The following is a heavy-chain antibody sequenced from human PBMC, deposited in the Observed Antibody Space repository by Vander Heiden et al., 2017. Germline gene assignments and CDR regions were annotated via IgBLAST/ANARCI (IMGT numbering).Heavy chain of an antibody. CDR2: IYYSGIT. Sequence: QLQLQESGPGLVTPSVPLSVTCIVSGSSISSSTYYWGWIREPPGKGLEWSESIYYSGITYYNPSLKSRVTISVDTSKNQFSLRLSSVTAADTAVYYCARQEVGVAIDYWGQGTLVTVSS. CDR1: GSSISSSTYY. CDR3: ARQEVGVAIDY. V-gene: IGHV4-39*01. J-gene: IGHJ4*02. D-gene: IGHD1-26*01.